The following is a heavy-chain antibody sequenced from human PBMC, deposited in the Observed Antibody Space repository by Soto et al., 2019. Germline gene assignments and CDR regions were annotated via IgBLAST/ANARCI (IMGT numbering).Heavy chain of an antibody. Sequence: QVQLVQSGAEVKKPGSSVKLSCKASGDSFNTFAVTWVRQAPGQGLEWMGGIIPNFDTPNYEQKFQGRVTLIADKSTSTPSMELRSLSSEDTAGYYYARPYYASSRYYLWYFDYCGQRTLVTVSA. CDR2: IIPNFDTP. D-gene: IGHD3-22*01. CDR3: ARPYYASSRYYLWYFDY. CDR1: GDSFNTFA. J-gene: IGHJ4*02. V-gene: IGHV1-69*06.